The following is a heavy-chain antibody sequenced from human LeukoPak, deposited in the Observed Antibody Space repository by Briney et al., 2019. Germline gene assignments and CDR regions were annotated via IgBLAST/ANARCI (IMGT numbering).Heavy chain of an antibody. Sequence: GGSLRLSCAASGFTFSSYSMNRVRQAPGKGLEWVSSTSSSSSYIYYADSVKGRLTISRDNAKNSLYLQMNSLRAEDTAVYYCARDVAGIAAAGAPSPEDWYFHLWGRGTLVTVSS. D-gene: IGHD6-13*01. V-gene: IGHV3-21*01. CDR1: GFTFSSYS. CDR2: TSSSSSYI. J-gene: IGHJ2*01. CDR3: ARDVAGIAAAGAPSPEDWYFHL.